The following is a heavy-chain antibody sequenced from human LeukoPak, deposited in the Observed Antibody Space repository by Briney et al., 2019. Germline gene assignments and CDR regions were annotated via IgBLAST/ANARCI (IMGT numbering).Heavy chain of an antibody. CDR3: ARFDSSSWSFYYMDV. Sequence: ASVKVSCKASGYIFTSYGISWVRQAPGQGLEWMGWISAYNGNTEYAQKFQGRVTMTTDSTTSTAYMELRRLRSDDTALYFCARFDSSSWSFYYMDVWGEGTTVTVSS. J-gene: IGHJ6*03. CDR2: ISAYNGNT. CDR1: GYIFTSYG. D-gene: IGHD6-13*01. V-gene: IGHV1-18*01.